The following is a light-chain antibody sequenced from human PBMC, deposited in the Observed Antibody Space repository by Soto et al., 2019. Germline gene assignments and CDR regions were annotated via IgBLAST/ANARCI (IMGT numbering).Light chain of an antibody. J-gene: IGKJ3*01. V-gene: IGKV3-15*01. CDR1: QSVSSN. CDR3: QQYNDWPPRLT. Sequence: EIVMTQSPATLSLSPGERATLSCRASQSVSSNLVWYQQKPRHAPRLLIYCASTRATGIPARFSCSGSGTELTLTISSLQSEDVAVYDCQQYNDWPPRLTFGPGTKVDIE. CDR2: CAS.